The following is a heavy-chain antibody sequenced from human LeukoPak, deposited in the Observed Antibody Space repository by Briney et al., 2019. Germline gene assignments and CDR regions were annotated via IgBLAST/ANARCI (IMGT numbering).Heavy chain of an antibody. CDR2: INPNSGGT. Sequence: GASVKVSCKASGYTFTGYYIHWVRQAPGQGLEWMGRINPNSGGTNYAQKFQGRVTMTRDTSISTAYMELSRLRSDDTAVYYCARDPTSMIGHFDIWGQGTMVTVSS. V-gene: IGHV1-2*06. J-gene: IGHJ3*02. D-gene: IGHD3-22*01. CDR1: GYTFTGYY. CDR3: ARDPTSMIGHFDI.